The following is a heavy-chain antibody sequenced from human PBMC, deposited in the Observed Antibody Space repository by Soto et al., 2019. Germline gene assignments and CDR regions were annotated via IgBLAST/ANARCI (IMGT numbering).Heavy chain of an antibody. CDR2: ISYSGGT. J-gene: IGHJ5*02. CDR3: AREYDFRFDP. V-gene: IGHV4-59*01. D-gene: IGHD3-3*01. Sequence: SETLSLTCTVSGGSTSSYYWSWIRQPPGKGLEWIAFISYSGGTNYNPSLKGRVTISLDTSKNQFSLELSSVTAADTAVYYCAREYDFRFDPCGQGTLVTVCS. CDR1: GGSTSSYY.